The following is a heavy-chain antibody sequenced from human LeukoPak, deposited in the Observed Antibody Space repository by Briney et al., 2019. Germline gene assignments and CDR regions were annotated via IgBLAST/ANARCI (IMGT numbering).Heavy chain of an antibody. D-gene: IGHD3-10*01. CDR2: INHSGST. CDR3: ARPGRVRGVIVDYYYYHYMDV. CDR1: GASISSSSYY. V-gene: IGHV4-39*07. Sequence: SETLSLTCTVSGASISSSSYYWGWIRQPPGKGLEWIGEINHSGSTNYNPSLKSRVIISVDTSKNQISLKLSSVTAADTAVYYCARPGRVRGVIVDYYYYHYMDVWGKGTTVTVSS. J-gene: IGHJ6*03.